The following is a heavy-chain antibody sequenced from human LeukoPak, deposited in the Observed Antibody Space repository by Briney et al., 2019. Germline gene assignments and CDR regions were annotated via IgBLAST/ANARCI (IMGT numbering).Heavy chain of an antibody. V-gene: IGHV4-34*01. CDR3: ARHRTVVTPYLGSWYFDL. CDR2: INHSGST. Sequence: PSETLSLTCAVYGGSFSGYYWSWIRQPPGKGLEWIGEINHSGSTNYNPSLKSRVTISVDTSKNQFSLKLSSVTAADTAVYYCARHRTVVTPYLGSWYFDLWGRGTLVTVSS. J-gene: IGHJ2*01. D-gene: IGHD2-21*02. CDR1: GGSFSGYY.